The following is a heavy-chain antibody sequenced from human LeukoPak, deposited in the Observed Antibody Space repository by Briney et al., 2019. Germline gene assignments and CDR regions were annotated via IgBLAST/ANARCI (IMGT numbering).Heavy chain of an antibody. V-gene: IGHV1-69*06. D-gene: IGHD6-13*01. Sequence: ASVKVSCKASGGTFSSYAISWVRQAPGQGLEWMGGIIPIFGTANYAQKFQGRVTITADKSTSTAYMELSSLRSEDTAVYCCARALEQQLNWFDPWGQGTLVTVSS. J-gene: IGHJ5*02. CDR1: GGTFSSYA. CDR2: IIPIFGTA. CDR3: ARALEQQLNWFDP.